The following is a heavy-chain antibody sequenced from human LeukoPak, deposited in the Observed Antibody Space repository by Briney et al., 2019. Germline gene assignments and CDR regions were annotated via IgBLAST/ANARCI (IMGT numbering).Heavy chain of an antibody. V-gene: IGHV4-4*07. D-gene: IGHD6-13*01. Sequence: SETLSLTCTVAGGSISSYYWSWTRQPAGKGLEWIGRIYTSGSTNYNPSLKSRVTMSVDTSKNQFSLKLSSVTAADTAVYYCAREGGSSRNFDYWGQGTLVTVSS. CDR2: IYTSGST. J-gene: IGHJ4*02. CDR1: GGSISSYY. CDR3: AREGGSSRNFDY.